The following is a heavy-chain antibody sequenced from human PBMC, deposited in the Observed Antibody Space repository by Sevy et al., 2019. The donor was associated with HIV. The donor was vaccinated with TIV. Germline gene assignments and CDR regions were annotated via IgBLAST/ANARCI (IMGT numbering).Heavy chain of an antibody. CDR3: ATGTPYSSGWHAFYYGMDV. Sequence: GPSVKVSCKVSGYTLTELSMHWVRQAPGKGLEWMGGFDPEDGETIYAQKFQGRVTMTEDTSTDTAYMELSSLRSEDTAVYYCATGTPYSSGWHAFYYGMDVWGQGTTVTVSS. CDR1: GYTLTELS. V-gene: IGHV1-24*01. D-gene: IGHD6-19*01. J-gene: IGHJ6*02. CDR2: FDPEDGET.